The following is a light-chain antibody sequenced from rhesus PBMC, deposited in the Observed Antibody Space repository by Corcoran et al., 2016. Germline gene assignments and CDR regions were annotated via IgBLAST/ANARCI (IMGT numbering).Light chain of an antibody. Sequence: DIQMTQSPSSLSASVGDRVTITCRASQGISSWLAWYQQKPGKAPKLLIYKASSLQSGFTSRFSGSGSGTDFTLTISSLHPEDFATYYCQQYNSAPWTFGQGTKVEIK. CDR1: QGISSW. CDR2: KAS. CDR3: QQYNSAPWT. V-gene: IGKV1-21*01. J-gene: IGKJ1*01.